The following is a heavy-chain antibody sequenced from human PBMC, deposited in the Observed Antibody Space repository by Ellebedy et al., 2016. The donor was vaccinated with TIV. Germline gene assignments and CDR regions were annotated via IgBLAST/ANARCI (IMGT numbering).Heavy chain of an antibody. CDR2: FFSGGNT. CDR3: AEMGVRVPDAFDI. V-gene: IGHV3-66*01. Sequence: GESLKISCAASGFTFSSYGMHWVRQAPGKGLEWVSVFFSGGNTYYADSVKGRFIISRNNSENTLYLHMNSLRGEDTAVYYCAEMGVRVPDAFDIWGQGTMVTVSS. D-gene: IGHD5-24*01. CDR1: GFTFSSYG. J-gene: IGHJ3*02.